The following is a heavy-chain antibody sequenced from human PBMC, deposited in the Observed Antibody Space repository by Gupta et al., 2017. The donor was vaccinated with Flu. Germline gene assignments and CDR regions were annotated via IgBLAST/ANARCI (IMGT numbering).Heavy chain of an antibody. J-gene: IGHJ6*03. Sequence: QHPGKGLEWIGYIYYSGSTYYNPSLKSRVTISVDTSKNQFSLKLSSVTAADTAVYYCARQNEDCSSTSCYPDYYYYYMDVWGKGTTVTVSS. V-gene: IGHV4-31*02. D-gene: IGHD2-2*01. CDR3: ARQNEDCSSTSCYPDYYYYYMDV. CDR2: IYYSGST.